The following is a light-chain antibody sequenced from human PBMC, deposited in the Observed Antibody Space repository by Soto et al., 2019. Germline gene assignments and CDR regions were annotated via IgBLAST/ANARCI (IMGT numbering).Light chain of an antibody. J-gene: IGKJ4*01. CDR3: EQRGSWPLT. CDR2: AAS. CDR1: QSVRSP. V-gene: IGKV3-11*01. Sequence: EIVLTQSPATLSLSPRERATLSCRASQSVRSPLAWYQQKPCHAPRLLIDAASNRATAIPARFIGSGSGTDSTLTISSLASGDFANYYCEQRGSWPLTFGGGTKVDIK.